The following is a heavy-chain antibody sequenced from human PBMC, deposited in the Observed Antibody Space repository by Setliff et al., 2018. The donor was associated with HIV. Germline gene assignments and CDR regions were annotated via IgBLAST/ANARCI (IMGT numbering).Heavy chain of an antibody. CDR2: INSDGTST. CDR1: GFTFSPYW. Sequence: PGGSLRLSCAASGFTFSPYWMHWVRQAPGKGLVWVSRINSDGTSTTYADSVKGRFTTSRDNAKNTLFLQMNSLRADDTAIYYCARGSYGSFDYWGLGTLVTVSS. V-gene: IGHV3-74*03. D-gene: IGHD3-10*01. CDR3: ARGSYGSFDY. J-gene: IGHJ4*02.